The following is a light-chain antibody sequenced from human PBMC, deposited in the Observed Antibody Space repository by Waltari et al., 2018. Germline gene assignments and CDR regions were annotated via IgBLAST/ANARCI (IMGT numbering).Light chain of an antibody. CDR2: AVN. V-gene: IGLV2-8*01. CDR1: SSDVGGYDY. J-gene: IGLJ2*01. Sequence: QSALTQPRSASASPGQSVTISCTGTSSDVGGYDYVSRYQQHPGKAPKLIIFAVNRWPSGVLDRFSGSKSGNTASLTISGLQPEDEADYYCSSYAGSNNFVVFGGGTKLTVL. CDR3: SSYAGSNNFVV.